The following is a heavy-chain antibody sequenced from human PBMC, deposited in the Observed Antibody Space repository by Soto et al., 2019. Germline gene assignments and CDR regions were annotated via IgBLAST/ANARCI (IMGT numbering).Heavy chain of an antibody. D-gene: IGHD2-15*01. CDR1: GASISSGGSS. Sequence: QLQLQESGSGLVKPSQTLSLTCAVSGASISSGGSSWTWIRQPPGKGLEWIGYVFHSGSPYYNPSLKSRVTISVDMSNNQFSLKLRSVTAADTAVYYCARLKDPFGLFDYWGQGTLVTVSS. CDR2: VFHSGSP. CDR3: ARLKDPFGLFDY. V-gene: IGHV4-30-2*01. J-gene: IGHJ4*02.